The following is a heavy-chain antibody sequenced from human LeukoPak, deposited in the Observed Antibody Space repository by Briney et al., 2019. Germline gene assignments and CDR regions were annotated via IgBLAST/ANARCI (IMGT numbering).Heavy chain of an antibody. V-gene: IGHV3-7*04. CDR2: IKQDGSEK. CDR1: GFTFSSYW. J-gene: IGHJ4*02. CDR3: ARDQVNY. Sequence: QSGGSLILSCAASGFTFSSYWMNWVRQVPGKGLEWVAHIKQDGSEKYYVESVKGRFTISRDNAKNSLYLQMNSLRVEDTAVYYCARDQVNYWGQGTLVTVSS.